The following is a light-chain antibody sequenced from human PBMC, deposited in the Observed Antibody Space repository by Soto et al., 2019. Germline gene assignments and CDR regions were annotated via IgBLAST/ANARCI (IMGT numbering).Light chain of an antibody. Sequence: EIVMTQSPATLSASPGEGATLSCKAGQNVYNNFAWYRQRPGQPPRLLIYDASTRATGISARFSGSGYGTEFTLTISSLQSEDFAVYFCQQCRNWPLTFGGGTKVEIK. V-gene: IGKV3-15*01. J-gene: IGKJ4*01. CDR2: DAS. CDR3: QQCRNWPLT. CDR1: QNVYNN.